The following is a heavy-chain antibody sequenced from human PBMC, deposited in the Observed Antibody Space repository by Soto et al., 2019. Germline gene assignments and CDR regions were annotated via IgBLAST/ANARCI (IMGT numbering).Heavy chain of an antibody. J-gene: IGHJ4*02. D-gene: IGHD2-2*01. CDR1: GGTFNNYV. CDR3: AGRCDGTNCLAHFDY. Sequence: QVQLVQSGAEVKKPGSSVKVCCRASGGTFNNYVINWVRQAPGQGLEWMAGIIPIFGTPNYAQKFQGRVTITADKSTSTAYMELNSLRSEDTAVYYCAGRCDGTNCLAHFDYWGQGTLVTVSS. V-gene: IGHV1-69*06. CDR2: IIPIFGTP.